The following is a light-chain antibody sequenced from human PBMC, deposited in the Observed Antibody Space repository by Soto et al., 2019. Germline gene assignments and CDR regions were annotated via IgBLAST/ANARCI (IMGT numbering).Light chain of an antibody. CDR2: GAS. CDR3: QQYGRSPIT. V-gene: IGKV3-20*01. CDR1: QNVNNNY. J-gene: IGKJ5*01. Sequence: ENVLTQSPGTLSLSPGERATVSCRASQNVNNNYLVWYQQRPGQAPRLLIYGASNRATGIPDRFSGSGSGTDFPLTVSRLETEDFAVYFCQQYGRSPITFGQGTRLEI.